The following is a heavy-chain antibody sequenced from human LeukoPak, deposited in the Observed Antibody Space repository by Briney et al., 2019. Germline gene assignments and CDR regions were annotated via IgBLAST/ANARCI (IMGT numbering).Heavy chain of an antibody. CDR2: IYYSGST. Sequence: SETLSLTCTVSSVSISSSSYYWGWIRQPPGKGLEWIGTIYYSGSTYYNPSLKRRLTISVDTSKSQFSLKLSAVTAADTAVYYCAGRDTSKYYFDYWGQGTLVTVSS. CDR1: SVSISSSSYY. J-gene: IGHJ4*02. V-gene: IGHV4-39*01. CDR3: AGRDTSKYYFDY. D-gene: IGHD5-18*01.